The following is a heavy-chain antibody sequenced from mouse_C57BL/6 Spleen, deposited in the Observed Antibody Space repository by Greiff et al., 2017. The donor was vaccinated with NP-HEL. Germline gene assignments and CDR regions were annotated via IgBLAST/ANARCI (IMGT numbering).Heavy chain of an antibody. CDR3: TRDSNYRYFDV. V-gene: IGHV1-15*01. CDR2: IDPETGGT. J-gene: IGHJ1*03. CDR1: GYTFTDYE. Sequence: VQLQQSGAELVRPGASVTLSCKASGYTFTDYEMHWVKQTPVHGLEWIGVIDPETGGTDYNQKFKGKAILTADKSSSTAYMEPRSLTSEASAVYYCTRDSNYRYFDVWGTGTTVTVSS. D-gene: IGHD2-5*01.